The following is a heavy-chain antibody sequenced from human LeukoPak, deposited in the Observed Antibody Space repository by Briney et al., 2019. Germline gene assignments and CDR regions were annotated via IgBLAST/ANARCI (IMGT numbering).Heavy chain of an antibody. J-gene: IGHJ4*02. Sequence: PSETLSLTCTVSGGSISSYYWSWLRQPPGKGLEWIGYIYYSGSTNYNPSLKSRVTISVDTSKNRFSLKLSSVTAADTAVYYCARGWGVTGTTFDYWGQGTLVTVSS. CDR1: GGSISSYY. V-gene: IGHV4-59*01. CDR2: IYYSGST. CDR3: ARGWGVTGTTFDY. D-gene: IGHD1-20*01.